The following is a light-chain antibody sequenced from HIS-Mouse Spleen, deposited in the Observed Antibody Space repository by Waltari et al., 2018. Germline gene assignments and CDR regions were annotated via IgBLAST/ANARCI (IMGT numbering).Light chain of an antibody. CDR3: QTWGTGILVV. V-gene: IGLV4-69*01. CDR2: LNSDGSH. Sequence: QLVLTQSPSASASLGASVKLTCTLSSGHGSYAIAWHQQQPEKGPRYLMKLNSDGSHSKGDGIPDRFSGSSSGAERYLTISSLQSEDEADYYCQTWGTGILVVFGGGTKLTVL. CDR1: SGHGSYA. J-gene: IGLJ2*01.